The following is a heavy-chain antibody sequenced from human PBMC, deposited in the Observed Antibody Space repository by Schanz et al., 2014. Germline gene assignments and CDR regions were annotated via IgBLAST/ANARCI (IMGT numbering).Heavy chain of an antibody. Sequence: QVQLVESGGGVVQPGRSLKLSCAASGFPFSSHGMHWVRQAPAKGLEWVAVVGDTGTTKFYADSVKGRLTVSRDNSENTVYLEFHSLXXXXXXXYYCAREAKWGQXXXXXWGRGSXXXVSS. D-gene: IGHD1-26*01. CDR2: VGDTGTTK. CDR3: AREAKWGQXXXXX. V-gene: IGHV3-30*03. CDR1: GFPFSSHG. J-gene: IGHJ2*01.